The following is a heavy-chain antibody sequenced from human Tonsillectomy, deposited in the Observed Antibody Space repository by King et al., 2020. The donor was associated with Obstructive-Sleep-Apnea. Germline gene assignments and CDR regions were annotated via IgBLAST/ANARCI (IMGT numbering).Heavy chain of an antibody. J-gene: IGHJ6*02. Sequence: VQLQESGPGLLEPSETLALTCTVSGGSVSSGSHYWSWIRQPPGKGLELIGYIYYTGTTKYNPSLKSRVTVSVETSKHQFSLKLSSVTAADTAVYYCARDGGYGLDVWGQGTTVIVSS. CDR2: IYYTGTT. D-gene: IGHD3-10*01. CDR1: GGSVSSGSHY. CDR3: ARDGGYGLDV. V-gene: IGHV4-61*01.